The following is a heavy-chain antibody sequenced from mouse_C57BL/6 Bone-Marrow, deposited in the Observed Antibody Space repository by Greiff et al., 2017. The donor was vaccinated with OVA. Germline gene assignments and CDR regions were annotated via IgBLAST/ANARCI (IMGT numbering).Heavy chain of an antibody. J-gene: IGHJ4*01. Sequence: EVQGVESGGDLVKPGGSLKLSCAASGFTFSSYGMSWVRQTPDKRLEWVASISSGGSYTYYPDTVKGRFTLSRDNAKNTLYLQMSSLKDEDTAMYYSARQRDYGSSLYAMDYWGQGTSGTVSS. CDR3: ARQRDYGSSLYAMDY. V-gene: IGHV5-6*01. D-gene: IGHD1-1*01. CDR1: GFTFSSYG. CDR2: ISSGGSYT.